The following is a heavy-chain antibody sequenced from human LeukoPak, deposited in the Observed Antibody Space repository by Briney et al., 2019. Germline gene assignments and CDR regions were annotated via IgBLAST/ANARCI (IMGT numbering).Heavy chain of an antibody. CDR1: GGSISSYY. CDR3: ARQGSVLTVYAIDY. D-gene: IGHD2-8*01. Sequence: SETLSLTCTVSGGSISSYYWSCIRQSPGKGLEWIGYIYYSGSTNYNPFLKSRVPISVDTSKNQFSLKLSSVTAADTAVYYCARQGSVLTVYAIDYWGQGTLVTVSS. V-gene: IGHV4-59*08. J-gene: IGHJ4*02. CDR2: IYYSGST.